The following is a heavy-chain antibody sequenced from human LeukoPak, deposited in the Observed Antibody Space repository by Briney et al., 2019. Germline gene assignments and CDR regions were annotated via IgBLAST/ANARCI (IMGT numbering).Heavy chain of an antibody. CDR3: ARFLNNYTYADY. CDR2: IVSFSSPV. CDR1: GFTLGDYA. V-gene: IGHV3-48*04. Sequence: PGGSLRLSCAASGFTLGDYAMIWVRQTPGKGLEWLSYIVSFSSPVYYADSVKGRFTISRDNAKNSLYLQMNSLRAEDTAMYYCARFLNNYTYADYWGQGTLVTVSS. J-gene: IGHJ4*02. D-gene: IGHD1/OR15-1a*01.